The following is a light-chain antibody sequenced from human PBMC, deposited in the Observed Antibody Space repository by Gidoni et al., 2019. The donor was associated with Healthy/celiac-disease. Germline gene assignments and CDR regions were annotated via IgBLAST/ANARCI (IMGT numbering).Light chain of an antibody. Sequence: QSALTQPASVSGSPGQSITISCTGTSSDVGGYNYVSWYQQHPGKAPKLMIYDVSNRPSGVSNRFSGSKSGNTASLTISGLQAEDEADPSSTWVFGGGTKLTVL. J-gene: IGLJ3*02. V-gene: IGLV2-14*01. CDR2: DVS. CDR1: SSDVGGYNY. CDR3: TWV.